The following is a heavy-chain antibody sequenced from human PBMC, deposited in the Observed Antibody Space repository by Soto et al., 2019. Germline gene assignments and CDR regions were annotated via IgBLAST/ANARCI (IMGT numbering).Heavy chain of an antibody. CDR3: ARAPYDILTGPPDY. CDR2: IIPILGIA. Sequence: VQLVQSGAEVKKPGSSVKVSCKASGGTFSSYTISWVRQAPGQGLEWMGRIIPILGIANYAQKFQGRVTITADKSTSTAYMELSSLRSEDTAVYYCARAPYDILTGPPDYWGQGTLVTVSS. V-gene: IGHV1-69*02. J-gene: IGHJ4*02. CDR1: GGTFSSYT. D-gene: IGHD3-9*01.